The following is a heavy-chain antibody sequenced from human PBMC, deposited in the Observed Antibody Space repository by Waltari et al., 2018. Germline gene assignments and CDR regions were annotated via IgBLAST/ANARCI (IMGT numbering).Heavy chain of an antibody. Sequence: QVQLQQWGAGLLKPSETLSLTCAVYGGSFSGYYWSCIRQPPGQGLEWIGEINHSGSTNYNPALKSRVTISVDTSKNQFSLKLSSVTAADTAVYYCARNQKRRFFYWGQGTLVTVSS. D-gene: IGHD3-3*01. J-gene: IGHJ4*02. V-gene: IGHV4-34*01. CDR2: INHSGST. CDR1: GGSFSGYY. CDR3: ARNQKRRFFY.